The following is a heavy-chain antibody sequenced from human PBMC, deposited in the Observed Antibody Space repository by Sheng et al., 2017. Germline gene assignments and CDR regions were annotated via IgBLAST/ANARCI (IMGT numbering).Heavy chain of an antibody. J-gene: IGHJ4*02. V-gene: IGHV4-38-2*02. CDR1: GYSISSGYY. CDR2: IYHSGST. Sequence: QVQLQESGPGLVKPSETLSLTCAVSGYSISSGYYWGWIRQPPGKGLEWIGSIYHSGSTYYNPSLKSRVTISVDTSKNQFSLKLSSVTAADTAVYYCARESHTAIFDYWGQGTLVTVSS. CDR3: ARESHTAIFDY. D-gene: IGHD5-18*01.